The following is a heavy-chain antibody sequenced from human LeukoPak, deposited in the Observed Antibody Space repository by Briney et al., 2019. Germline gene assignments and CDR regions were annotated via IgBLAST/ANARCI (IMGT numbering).Heavy chain of an antibody. CDR1: GGSISSSSYY. D-gene: IGHD3-22*01. J-gene: IGHJ3*02. CDR3: ASLTTADAFDI. V-gene: IGHV4-61*05. Sequence: SETLSLTCTVSGGSISSSSYYWGWVRQPPGKGLEWIGYIYDSGSTNYNPSLKSRVTISVDTSKNQFSLKLSSVTAADTAVFYCASLTTADAFDIWGQGTMVTVSS. CDR2: IYDSGST.